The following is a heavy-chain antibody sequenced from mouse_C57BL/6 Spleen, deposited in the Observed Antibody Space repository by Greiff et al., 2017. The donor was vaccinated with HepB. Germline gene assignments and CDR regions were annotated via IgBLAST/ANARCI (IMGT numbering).Heavy chain of an antibody. Sequence: VQLQQSGPELVKPGASVKISCKASGYAFSSSWMNWVKQRPGKGLEWIGRIYPGDGDTNYNGKFKGKATLTADKSSSTAYMQLSSLTSEDSAVYICARGEIVASDYWGQGTTLTVSS. CDR1: GYAFSSSW. CDR2: IYPGDGDT. D-gene: IGHD1-1*01. CDR3: ARGEIVASDY. J-gene: IGHJ2*01. V-gene: IGHV1-82*01.